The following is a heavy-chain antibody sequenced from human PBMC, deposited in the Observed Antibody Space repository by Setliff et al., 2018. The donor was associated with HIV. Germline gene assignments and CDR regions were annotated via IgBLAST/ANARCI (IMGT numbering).Heavy chain of an antibody. J-gene: IGHJ4*02. CDR1: GGSFSGYY. Sequence: SETLSLTCAVYGGSFSGYYWSWIRQPPGKGLEWIGEINHSGSTNYSPSLKSRVTISVDTSKNHFFLELTSVTAADTAVYYCARRDYDYVWGSDRYPFDYWGQGTLVTVSS. V-gene: IGHV4-34*01. CDR3: ARRDYDYVWGSDRYPFDY. CDR2: INHSGST. D-gene: IGHD3-16*02.